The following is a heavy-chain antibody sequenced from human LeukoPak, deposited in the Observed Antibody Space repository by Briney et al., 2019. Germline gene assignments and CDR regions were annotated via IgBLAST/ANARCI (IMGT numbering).Heavy chain of an antibody. Sequence: GGSLRLSCAASGFTFSSYAMNWVRQAPGKGLEWVSAISGGGGTTYYADSVKGRFTISRDNSKNTLFLQMNSLRAEDTAVYYCAKDREGLSSGYDLVYFDYWGQGTLVTVSS. J-gene: IGHJ4*02. D-gene: IGHD5-12*01. CDR3: AKDREGLSSGYDLVYFDY. V-gene: IGHV3-23*01. CDR2: ISGGGGTT. CDR1: GFTFSSYA.